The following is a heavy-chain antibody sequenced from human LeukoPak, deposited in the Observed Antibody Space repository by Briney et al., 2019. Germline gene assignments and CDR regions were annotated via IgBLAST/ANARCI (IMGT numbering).Heavy chain of an antibody. V-gene: IGHV4-39*07. CDR1: GGSISSSSYY. Sequence: SETLSLTCTVSGGSISSSSYYWGWIRQPPGKWLEWIGSIYYSGSTYYNPSLKSRVTISVDTSKNQFSLKLSSVTAADTAVYYCARGQVVATIWYYYYYMDVWGKGTTVTVSS. J-gene: IGHJ6*03. D-gene: IGHD5-12*01. CDR2: IYYSGST. CDR3: ARGQVVATIWYYYYYMDV.